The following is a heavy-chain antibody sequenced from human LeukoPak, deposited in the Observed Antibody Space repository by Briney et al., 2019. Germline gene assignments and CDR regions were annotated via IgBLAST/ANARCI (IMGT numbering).Heavy chain of an antibody. CDR1: GFTFNYAW. V-gene: IGHV3-21*06. J-gene: IGHJ6*02. CDR2: ITSSSSYI. CDR3: AREGTAVAGYGMDV. Sequence: GGSPRLSCAASGFTFNYAWMSWVRQAPGKGLEWVSFITSSSSYIYYADSVKGRFTISRDNAKNSLYLQMNSLRAEDTAVYYCAREGTAVAGYGMDVWGQGTTVTVSS. D-gene: IGHD6-19*01.